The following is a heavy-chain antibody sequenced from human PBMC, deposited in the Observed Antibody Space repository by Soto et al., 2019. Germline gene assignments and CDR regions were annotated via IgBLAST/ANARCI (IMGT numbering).Heavy chain of an antibody. J-gene: IGHJ4*02. CDR1: GFTFSSYG. CDR2: IWDDERRK. V-gene: IGHV3-33*01. CDR3: ARDYDSSGYPRYYFDY. D-gene: IGHD3-22*01. Sequence: QVQLVESGGGVVQPGRSLRLSCAASGFTFSSYGMHWVRQLPGKGREWWPVIWDDERRKNYADSGKARFTISKDNSKNTLYLQMNSLRAEDTAVYYCARDYDSSGYPRYYFDYWGQGTLVTVSS.